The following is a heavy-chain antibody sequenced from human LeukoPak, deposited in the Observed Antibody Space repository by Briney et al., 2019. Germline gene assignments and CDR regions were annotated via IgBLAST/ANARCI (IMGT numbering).Heavy chain of an antibody. J-gene: IGHJ4*02. CDR1: GLTFSSYS. D-gene: IGHD2-15*01. CDR2: ISSSSSYI. Sequence: GGSLRLSCAASGLTFSSYSMNWVRQAPGKGLEWASSISSSSSYIYYADSVKGRFTISRDNAKNSLYLQMNSLRAEDTAVYYCARDPGYCSGGSCRPTGSDYWGQGTLVTVSS. V-gene: IGHV3-21*01. CDR3: ARDPGYCSGGSCRPTGSDY.